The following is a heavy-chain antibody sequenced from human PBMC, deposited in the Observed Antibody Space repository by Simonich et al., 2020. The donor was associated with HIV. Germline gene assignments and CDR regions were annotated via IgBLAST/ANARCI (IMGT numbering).Heavy chain of an antibody. V-gene: IGHV4-34*04. CDR3: ARRHPTTVTTPYFDY. D-gene: IGHD4-17*01. Sequence: QVQLQQWGAGLLKPSETLSLTCAVYGGSFSGYYWSWIPQPPGKGLEWIGEINHSGNTNVNPPIKSATPIAVDTSKNQFSLKLSSVTAADTAVYYCARRHPTTVTTPYFDYWGQGTLVTVSS. J-gene: IGHJ4*02. CDR1: GGSFSGYY. CDR2: INHSGNT.